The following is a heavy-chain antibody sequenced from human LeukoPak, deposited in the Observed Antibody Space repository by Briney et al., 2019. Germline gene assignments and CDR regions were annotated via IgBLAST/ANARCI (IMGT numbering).Heavy chain of an antibody. D-gene: IGHD6-19*01. J-gene: IGHJ5*02. CDR3: ATAVAGNFDP. CDR1: GGSFNDYY. V-gene: IGHV4-34*01. Sequence: SETLSLTCAVYGGSFNDYYWNWIRQPPGKGLEWIGEINLRGSTTYNPSLKSRVTMSVDTSKNQFSLKLSSVTAADTAVYYCATAVAGNFDPWGQGTLVTVSS. CDR2: INLRGST.